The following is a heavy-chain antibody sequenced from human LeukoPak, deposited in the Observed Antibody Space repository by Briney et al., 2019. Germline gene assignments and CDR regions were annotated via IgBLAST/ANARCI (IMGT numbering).Heavy chain of an antibody. Sequence: GGSLRLSCAASGFTFSNYAMSWVRQAPGKGLEWVSAIGGSRGNTYYADSVRGRFTISRDNSKNSLYLQMNSLRAEDTAVYYCARGYYYDSSGYYYWGQGTLVTVSS. CDR1: GFTFSNYA. CDR3: ARGYYYDSSGYYY. V-gene: IGHV3-23*01. CDR2: IGGSRGNT. J-gene: IGHJ4*02. D-gene: IGHD3-22*01.